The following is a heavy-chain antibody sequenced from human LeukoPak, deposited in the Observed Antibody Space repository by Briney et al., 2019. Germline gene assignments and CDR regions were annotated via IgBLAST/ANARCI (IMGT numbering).Heavy chain of an antibody. V-gene: IGHV3-21*01. CDR2: ISSSSYI. Sequence: GGSLRLSCAASGFTFSSYSMNWVRQAPGKGLEWVSSISSSSYIYYADSVKGRFTISRDNAKNSLYLQMNSLRAEDTAVYYCARGKYSSSWYLFDYWGQGTLVTVSS. CDR1: GFTFSSYS. J-gene: IGHJ4*02. D-gene: IGHD6-13*01. CDR3: ARGKYSSSWYLFDY.